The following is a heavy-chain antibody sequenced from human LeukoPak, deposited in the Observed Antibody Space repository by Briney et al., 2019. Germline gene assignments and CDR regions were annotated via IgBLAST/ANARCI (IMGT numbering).Heavy chain of an antibody. CDR1: GFTFSSYD. J-gene: IGHJ4*02. CDR3: ARDTGAFFDY. V-gene: IGHV3-30*03. CDR2: ISYDGNNK. D-gene: IGHD1-14*01. Sequence: PGRSLRLSCVASGFTFSSYDIHWVRQAPGKGLEWVAVISYDGNNKYYADSVKGRVTISRDNSKNTLYLQMNSLRAEDTAVYYCARDTGAFFDYWGQGTLVTVSS.